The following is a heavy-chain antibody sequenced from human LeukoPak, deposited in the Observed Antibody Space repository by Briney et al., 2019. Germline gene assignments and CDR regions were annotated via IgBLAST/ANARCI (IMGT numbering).Heavy chain of an antibody. J-gene: IGHJ5*02. V-gene: IGHV3-48*04. CDR2: ISSSSTTI. Sequence: GGSLRLSCAASGFTFSTFSINWVRQAPGKGLEWVSYISSSSTTIYYADSVKGRFTIFRDNAKNSLYLQMNSLRVEDTAVYYCAAWGSLGAWGQGTLVTVSS. D-gene: IGHD3-16*01. CDR1: GFTFSTFS. CDR3: AAWGSLGA.